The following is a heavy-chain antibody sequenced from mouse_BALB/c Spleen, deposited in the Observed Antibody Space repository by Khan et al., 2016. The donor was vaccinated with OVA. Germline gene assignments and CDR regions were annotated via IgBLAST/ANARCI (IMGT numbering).Heavy chain of an antibody. D-gene: IGHD2-1*01. J-gene: IGHJ3*01. Sequence: EVQLVESGGGLVKPGGSLKLSCAASGFTFSTYAMSWVRQTPEKRLEWVATISSDGDYTYYPDNVTVRFTISRDNAKNTLYLQMSSLRSEDTAMYYCARSPYGNFAYWGQGTLVTVSA. V-gene: IGHV5-9-3*01. CDR1: GFTFSTYA. CDR2: ISSDGDYT. CDR3: ARSPYGNFAY.